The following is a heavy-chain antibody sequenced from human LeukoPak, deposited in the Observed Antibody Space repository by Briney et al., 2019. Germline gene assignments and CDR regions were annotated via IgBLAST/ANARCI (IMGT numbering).Heavy chain of an antibody. V-gene: IGHV3-7*02. CDR1: GFTFSSYW. CDR2: IKQGGSDK. J-gene: IGHJ6*02. D-gene: IGHD5-12*01. CDR3: ASGYDYVYFYGMDV. Sequence: GGSLRLSCAASGFTFSSYWMTWVRQAPGKGLEWVANIKQGGSDKYYVDSVKGRFTVSRDNAENSLYLQMNSLRAEDTAVYYCASGYDYVYFYGMDVWGQGTTVTVSS.